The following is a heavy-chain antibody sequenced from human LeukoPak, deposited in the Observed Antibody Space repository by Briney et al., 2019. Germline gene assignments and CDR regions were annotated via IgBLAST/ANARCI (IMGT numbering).Heavy chain of an antibody. V-gene: IGHV3-23*01. Sequence: GGSLRLSCAAAGFTFSSYAMSWVRQAPGKGLEWVSAISGSGGSTYYADSVKGRFTISRDNSKNTLYLQMNSLRAEDTAVYYCAKDSRTGSYYSRSSTPRDFDYWGQGTLVTVSS. CDR1: GFTFSSYA. D-gene: IGHD1-26*01. J-gene: IGHJ4*02. CDR3: AKDSRTGSYYSRSSTPRDFDY. CDR2: ISGSGGST.